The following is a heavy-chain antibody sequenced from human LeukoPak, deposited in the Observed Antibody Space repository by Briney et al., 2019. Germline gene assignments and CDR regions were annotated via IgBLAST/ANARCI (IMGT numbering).Heavy chain of an antibody. CDR2: ISYDGSNK. J-gene: IGHJ6*02. CDR3: AKAKWESQQGGPDYGMDV. Sequence: GGSLRLSCAASGFTFSSYGMHWVRQAPGKGLEWVAVISYDGSNKYYADSVKGRFTISRDNSKNTLYLQMNSLRAEDTAVYYCAKAKWESQQGGPDYGMDVWGQGTTVTVSS. CDR1: GFTFSSYG. D-gene: IGHD1-26*01. V-gene: IGHV3-30*18.